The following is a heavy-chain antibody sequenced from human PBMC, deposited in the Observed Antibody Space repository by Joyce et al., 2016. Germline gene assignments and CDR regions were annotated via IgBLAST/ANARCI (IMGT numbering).Heavy chain of an antibody. Sequence: EVHLAEAGGGIVQPGGSLRLSCVASGFSFSDYWMYWVRQDPGKGPIWVSHINKDGSSTTYADSVKGRFTVSRDNAKNTLYLQLSSLTVDDMSLYYCARGYTSGSIDYWGRGAPVIVSS. CDR2: INKDGSST. D-gene: IGHD3-16*01. J-gene: IGHJ4*02. V-gene: IGHV3-74*01. CDR1: GFSFSDYW. CDR3: ARGYTSGSIDY.